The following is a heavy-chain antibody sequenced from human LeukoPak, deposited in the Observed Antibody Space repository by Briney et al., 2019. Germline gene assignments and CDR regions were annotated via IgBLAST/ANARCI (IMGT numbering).Heavy chain of an antibody. D-gene: IGHD3-3*01. Sequence: PGGSLRLSCAASGFTFSDYYMSWIRQAPGQGLEWVSYISSSGNTIYYADSVKGRFTISRDNAKNSLYLQMNSLRAEDTAVYYCARVYTIVGVVYNYFDYWGQGTLVTVSS. J-gene: IGHJ4*02. V-gene: IGHV3-11*04. CDR1: GFTFSDYY. CDR3: ARVYTIVGVVYNYFDY. CDR2: ISSSGNTI.